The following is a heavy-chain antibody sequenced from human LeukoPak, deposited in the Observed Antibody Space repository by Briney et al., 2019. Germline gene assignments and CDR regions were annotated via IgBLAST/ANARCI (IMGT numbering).Heavy chain of an antibody. V-gene: IGHV3-7*03. J-gene: IGHJ4*02. D-gene: IGHD2-15*01. CDR3: AKDTGAVVVAATLGY. CDR2: IKQDGSEK. Sequence: GGSLRLSCAASGFTLSSYWMSWVRQAPGKGLEWVANIKQDGSEKYYVDSVKGRFTISRDNAKNSLYLQMNSLRAEDTAVYYCAKDTGAVVVAATLGYWGQGTLVTVSS. CDR1: GFTLSSYW.